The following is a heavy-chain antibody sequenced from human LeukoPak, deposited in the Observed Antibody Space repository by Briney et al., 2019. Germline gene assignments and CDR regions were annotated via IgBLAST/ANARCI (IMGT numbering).Heavy chain of an antibody. CDR3: ARRFYDSSGYPPNWYFDL. V-gene: IGHV1-46*01. CDR2: INPSGGST. Sequence: VASVKVSCKASGYTFSNYYMHWVRQAHGQGLEWMGIINPSGGSTIYAQKFQGRVTMTWDTSTSTVSMELSSLRSEDTAMYYCARRFYDSSGYPPNWYFDLWGRGTLVTVSS. J-gene: IGHJ2*01. CDR1: GYTFSNYY. D-gene: IGHD3-22*01.